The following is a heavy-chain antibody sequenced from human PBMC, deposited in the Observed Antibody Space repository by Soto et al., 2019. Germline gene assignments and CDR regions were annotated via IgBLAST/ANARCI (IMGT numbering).Heavy chain of an antibody. CDR3: ARGPHVGISTS. CDR1: GFSVSSNY. CDR2: IYSGGST. J-gene: IGHJ4*02. V-gene: IGHV3-53*01. Sequence: EVQLVESGGGLIQPGGSLRLSCAASGFSVSSNYMSWVRQAPGKGLEWLSVIYSGGSTYYAESVKGRFTISRDNSKNTLNLQMNALRVEDTAVYYCARGPHVGISTSWGQGTLVTVSS. D-gene: IGHD2-2*01.